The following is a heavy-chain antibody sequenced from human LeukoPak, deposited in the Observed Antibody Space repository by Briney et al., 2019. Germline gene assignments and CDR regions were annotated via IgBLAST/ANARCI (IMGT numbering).Heavy chain of an antibody. CDR2: ISWDGGST. CDR3: AKGRRPYYDFWSGYYQIDY. Sequence: GGSLRLSCAASGFTFDDYAMHLVRQAPGKGLEWVSLISWDGGSTYYADSVKGRFTISRDNSKNSLYLQMNSLRAEDTALYYCAKGRRPYYDFWSGYYQIDYWGQGTLVTVSS. V-gene: IGHV3-43D*03. J-gene: IGHJ4*02. CDR1: GFTFDDYA. D-gene: IGHD3-3*01.